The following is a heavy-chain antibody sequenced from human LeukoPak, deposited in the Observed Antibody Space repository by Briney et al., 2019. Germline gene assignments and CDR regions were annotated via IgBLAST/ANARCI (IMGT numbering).Heavy chain of an antibody. V-gene: IGHV3-21*01. Sequence: KPGGSLILSCAASGFTFSSYSMNWVRQAPGKGLEWVASIISISSHIYYADSVKGRFTISRDNAKNSLYLQMNSLNAEDTAVYYCARARTPSNGRVLSYMDVWGKGSTVTVSS. CDR2: IISISSHI. D-gene: IGHD2-2*01. CDR1: GFTFSSYS. J-gene: IGHJ6*03. CDR3: ARARTPSNGRVLSYMDV.